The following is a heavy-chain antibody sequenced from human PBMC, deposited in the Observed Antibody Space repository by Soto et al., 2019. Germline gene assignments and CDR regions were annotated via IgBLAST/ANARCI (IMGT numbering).Heavy chain of an antibody. CDR3: ARGYCSGGSCDALTH. Sequence: SETLSLTCTVSGGSISSGDYYWSWIRQPPGKGLEWIGYIYYSGSTYYNPSLKSRVTISVDTSKNQFSLKLSSVTAADTAVYHCARGYCSGGSCDALTHWGQGTLVTVSS. D-gene: IGHD2-15*01. CDR1: GGSISSGDYY. J-gene: IGHJ4*02. V-gene: IGHV4-30-4*01. CDR2: IYYSGST.